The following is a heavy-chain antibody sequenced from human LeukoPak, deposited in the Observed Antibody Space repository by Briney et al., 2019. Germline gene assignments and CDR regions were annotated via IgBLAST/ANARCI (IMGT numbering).Heavy chain of an antibody. CDR1: GGSFGDSY. V-gene: IGHV4-34*01. CDR2: IHHSGTT. J-gene: IGHJ6*03. CDR3: ARGRKVSGVRRINWARHENYFFYYIDV. Sequence: SETLSLTCAVYGGSFGDSYWTLIRQRPGKGLEWIGEIHHSGTTNFNPSLQSRVSISVDTAKNQFFLRVASMTAADTALYYCARGRKVSGVRRINWARHENYFFYYIDVWGKGTTVSVSS. D-gene: IGHD1-14*01.